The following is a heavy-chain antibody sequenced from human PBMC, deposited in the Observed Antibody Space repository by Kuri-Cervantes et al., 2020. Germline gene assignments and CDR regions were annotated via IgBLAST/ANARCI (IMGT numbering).Heavy chain of an antibody. CDR2: IYYSGST. CDR3: ARISYYDSSGYLD. J-gene: IGHJ4*02. CDR1: GGSISSYY. Sequence: GSLRLSCTVSGGSISSYYWSWIRQPPGKGLEWIGYIYYSGSTNYNPSLKSRVTISVDTSKNQFSLKLSFVTAADTAVYYCARISYYDSSGYLDWGQGTLVTVSS. V-gene: IGHV4-59*01. D-gene: IGHD3-22*01.